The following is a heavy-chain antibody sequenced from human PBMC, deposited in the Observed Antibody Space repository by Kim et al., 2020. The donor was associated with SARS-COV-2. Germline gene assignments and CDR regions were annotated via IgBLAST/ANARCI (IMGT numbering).Heavy chain of an antibody. CDR3: TREEGGSGSYYDY. V-gene: IGHV3-49*04. J-gene: IGHJ4*02. CDR2: IRSKAYGGTT. CDR1: GFTFGDYA. Sequence: GGSLRLSCTASGFTFGDYAMSWVRQAPGKGLEWVGFIRSKAYGGTTEYAASVKGRFTISRDDSKSIAYLQMNSLKTEDTAVYYCTREEGGSGSYYDYWGQGTLVTVSS. D-gene: IGHD3-10*01.